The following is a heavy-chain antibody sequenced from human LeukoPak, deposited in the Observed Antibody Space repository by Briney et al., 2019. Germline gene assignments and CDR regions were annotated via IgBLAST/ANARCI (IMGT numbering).Heavy chain of an antibody. CDR1: GFIFGEYA. V-gene: IGHV3-9*01. Sequence: PGGPLRLSCAASGFIFGEYAMHWVRQAPGKGLEWVSGLSWNSASLDYVDSVKGRFTISRDNAKNSLYLQMNSLRAEDTALYYCAKGRGGSRKFDAFDIWGQGTMVTVSS. J-gene: IGHJ3*02. D-gene: IGHD2-15*01. CDR3: AKGRGGSRKFDAFDI. CDR2: LSWNSASL.